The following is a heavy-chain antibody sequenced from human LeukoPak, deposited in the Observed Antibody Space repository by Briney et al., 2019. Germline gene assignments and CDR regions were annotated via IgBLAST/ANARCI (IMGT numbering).Heavy chain of an antibody. CDR1: GFTFSRYW. J-gene: IGHJ6*02. V-gene: IGHV3-7*01. D-gene: IGHD3-16*01. Sequence: GGSLRLSCAASGFTFSRYWMTWVRQAAGKGLEWVANIKEDGSEKYYVDSVEGRFTISRDNAKKSLYLQMNSLRAEDTAVYYCAREITYYGMDVWGQGTTVTVSS. CDR2: IKEDGSEK. CDR3: AREITYYGMDV.